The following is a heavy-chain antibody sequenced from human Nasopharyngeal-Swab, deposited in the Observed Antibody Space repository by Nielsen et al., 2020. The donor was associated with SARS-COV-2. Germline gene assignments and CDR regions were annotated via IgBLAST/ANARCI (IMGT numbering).Heavy chain of an antibody. CDR3: AKEYGSGSYRPFFDS. J-gene: IGHJ4*02. V-gene: IGHV3-43*01. CDR2: ISWDGGST. D-gene: IGHD3-10*01. CDR1: GFTFDDYT. Sequence: GESLKISCAASGFTFDDYTMHWVRHALGRGLEWVSLISWDGGSTYYRDSVKGRFTISRDNSKNSLYLQMNSLTTEDTAFYYCAKEYGSGSYRPFFDSWGRGTLVTVSS.